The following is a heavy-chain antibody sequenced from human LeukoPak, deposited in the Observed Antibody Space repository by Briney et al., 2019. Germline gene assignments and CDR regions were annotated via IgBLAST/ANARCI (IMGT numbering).Heavy chain of an antibody. D-gene: IGHD6-19*01. CDR1: GYTFTSYY. Sequence: ASVKVSCKASGYTFTSYYIRWVRQAPGQGLEWMGIINPSGGSTSYAQKFQGRVTMTGDMSTSTVYMELSSLRSEDTAVYYCARGGNEAVADAEYFQHWGQGTLVTVSS. J-gene: IGHJ1*01. V-gene: IGHV1-46*01. CDR2: INPSGGST. CDR3: ARGGNEAVADAEYFQH.